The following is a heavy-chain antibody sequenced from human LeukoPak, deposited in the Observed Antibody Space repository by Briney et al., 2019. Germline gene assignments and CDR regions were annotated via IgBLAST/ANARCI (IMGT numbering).Heavy chain of an antibody. Sequence: ASVKVSCKASGGTFSSYAISWVRQAPGQGLEWMGGIIPIFGTANYAQKFQGRVTITADESTSTAYMELSSLRSEDTAVYYCARDVVVVAAPSGAFDIWGKGTMVTVSS. D-gene: IGHD2-15*01. CDR2: IIPIFGTA. V-gene: IGHV1-69*13. CDR1: GGTFSSYA. CDR3: ARDVVVVAAPSGAFDI. J-gene: IGHJ3*02.